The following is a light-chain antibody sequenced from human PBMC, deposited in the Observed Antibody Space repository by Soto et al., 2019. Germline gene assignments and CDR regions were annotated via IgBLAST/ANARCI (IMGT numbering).Light chain of an antibody. CDR3: QQYNSWPPIT. CDR2: DAS. J-gene: IGKJ5*01. CDR1: QSVSSSY. Sequence: EIVLTQSPATLSLSPGERATLSCRASQSVSSSYLAWYQQKPGQAPRLLIYDASTRATGIPDRFSGGGSGTEFTLTISSLQSEDFVVYYCQQYNSWPPITFAQGTRLEIK. V-gene: IGKV3-15*01.